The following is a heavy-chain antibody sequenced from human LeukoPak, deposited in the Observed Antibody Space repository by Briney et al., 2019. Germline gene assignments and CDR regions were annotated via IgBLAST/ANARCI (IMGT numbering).Heavy chain of an antibody. CDR2: ISTSGST. J-gene: IGHJ4*02. D-gene: IGHD2-15*01. CDR3: ARDHFPYCSGGSCLGGFDY. V-gene: IGHV4-4*07. Sequence: SETLSLTCTVSGGSISSYYWSWIRQPAGKGLESIGHISTSGSTNYNPSLKSRVTISVDTSKNQSSLKLSSVTAADTAVYYCARDHFPYCSGGSCLGGFDYWGQGTLVTVSS. CDR1: GGSISSYY.